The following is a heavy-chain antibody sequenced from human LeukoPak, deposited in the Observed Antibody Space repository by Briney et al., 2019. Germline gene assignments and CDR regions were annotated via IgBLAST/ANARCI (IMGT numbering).Heavy chain of an antibody. CDR2: IYASGST. CDR3: AREGQLVYSWFDP. V-gene: IGHV4-4*07. J-gene: IGHJ5*02. CDR1: GGSISSYY. Sequence: SETLSLTCTVSGGSISSYYWSWIRQPAGKGLEWIGRIYASGSTNYNPSLKSRVTMSVDTCKNQFSLRLSSVTAADTAVYYCAREGQLVYSWFDPWGQGTLVTVSS. D-gene: IGHD6-6*01.